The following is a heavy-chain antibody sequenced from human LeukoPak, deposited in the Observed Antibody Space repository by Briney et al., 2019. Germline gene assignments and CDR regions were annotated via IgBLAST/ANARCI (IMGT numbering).Heavy chain of an antibody. CDR3: ARGGAATTYYYYYYGMDV. D-gene: IGHD6-25*01. V-gene: IGHV4-34*01. CDR1: GGSFSGYY. J-gene: IGHJ6*02. Sequence: SETLSLTCAVYGGSFSGYYWSWIRQPPGKGLEWIGEINHSGSTNYNPSLKSRVTISVDTSKNQFSLKLSSVTAADTAVYYCARGGAATTYYYYYYGMDVWGQGTTVTVSS. CDR2: INHSGST.